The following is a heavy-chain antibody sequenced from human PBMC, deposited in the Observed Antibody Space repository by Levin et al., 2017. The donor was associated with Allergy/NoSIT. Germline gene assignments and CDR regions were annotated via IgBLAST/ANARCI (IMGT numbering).Heavy chain of an antibody. CDR2: IYYSGST. V-gene: IGHV4-59*08. CDR1: GGSISSYY. CDR3: ARLRDTAMGLDY. J-gene: IGHJ4*02. Sequence: SETLSLTCTVSGGSISSYYWSWIRQPPGKGLEWIGYIYYSGSTNYNPSLKSRVTISVDTSKNQFSLKLSSVTAADTAVYYCARLRDTAMGLDYWGQGTLVTVSS. D-gene: IGHD5-18*01.